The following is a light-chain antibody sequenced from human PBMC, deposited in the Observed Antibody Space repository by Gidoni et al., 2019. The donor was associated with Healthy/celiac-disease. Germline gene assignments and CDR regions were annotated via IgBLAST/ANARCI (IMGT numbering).Light chain of an antibody. CDR1: SSNIGSNY. CDR2: RNN. CDR3: AAWDDSLSGGV. J-gene: IGLJ3*02. Sequence: QSVLTHPPSASGTPGQRVTISCSGSSSNIGSNYVYWYQQLPGTDPKLLIYRNNQRPSGVPDRFSGSKSGTSAYLAISGLRSEDEAEYYCAAWDDSLSGGVFGGGTKLTVL. V-gene: IGLV1-47*01.